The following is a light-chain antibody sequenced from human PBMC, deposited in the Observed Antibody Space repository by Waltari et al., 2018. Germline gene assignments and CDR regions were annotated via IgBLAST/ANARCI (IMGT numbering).Light chain of an antibody. CDR2: DVT. V-gene: IGLV2-14*03. Sequence: QSALTHPASVSGSPGQSITISCTGTSIHVGGYHFVSWYQQHTDKAPKLMIYDVTNRPSGVSNRFSGSKSGNTASLTISGLQAEDEADYYCSSYTSSSTLLVFGTGTKVTVL. CDR1: SIHVGGYHF. J-gene: IGLJ1*01. CDR3: SSYTSSSTLLV.